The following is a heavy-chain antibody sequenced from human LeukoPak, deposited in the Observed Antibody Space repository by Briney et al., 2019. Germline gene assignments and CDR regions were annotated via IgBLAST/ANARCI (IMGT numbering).Heavy chain of an antibody. D-gene: IGHD3-3*01. CDR3: ARAHYDFWSGYLYDY. CDR2: IYYSGST. Sequence: SETLSLTCTVSGGSISSYYWSWIRQPPGKGLEWIGYIYYSGSTNYNPSLKSRVTISVDTSKNQFSLKLSSVTAADTAVYYCARAHYDFWSGYLYDYWGQGALVTVSS. CDR1: GGSISSYY. J-gene: IGHJ4*02. V-gene: IGHV4-59*01.